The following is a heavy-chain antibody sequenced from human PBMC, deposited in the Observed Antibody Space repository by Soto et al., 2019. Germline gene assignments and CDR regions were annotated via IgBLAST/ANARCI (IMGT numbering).Heavy chain of an antibody. CDR3: ASRDPGTSVDY. J-gene: IGHJ4*02. Sequence: QVQLQESGPGLVKPSGTLSLTCAVSGGSFTSNNWWTWVRQPPGQWLEWFGEIYRTGSTSYNPSLKSGVTISLDKSENQFSLKVTSLTAADTAVYYGASRDPGTSVDYWGQGTLVTVSS. D-gene: IGHD1-7*01. V-gene: IGHV4-4*02. CDR2: IYRTGST. CDR1: GGSFTSNNW.